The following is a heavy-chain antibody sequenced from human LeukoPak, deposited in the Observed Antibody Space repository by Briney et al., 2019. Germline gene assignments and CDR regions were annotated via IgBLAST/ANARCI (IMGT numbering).Heavy chain of an antibody. CDR2: ISSSGITI. D-gene: IGHD3-10*02. Sequence: PGGSLRLSCAASGFTFSSYEMNWVRQAPGKGLEWVLSISSSGITIYYADSVKGRFTISRDNSKNSLYLQMNSLRTEDTALYYCAKVPTYYYDRYFQHWGQGTLVTVSS. CDR3: AKVPTYYYDRYFQH. CDR1: GFTFSSYE. V-gene: IGHV3-48*03. J-gene: IGHJ1*01.